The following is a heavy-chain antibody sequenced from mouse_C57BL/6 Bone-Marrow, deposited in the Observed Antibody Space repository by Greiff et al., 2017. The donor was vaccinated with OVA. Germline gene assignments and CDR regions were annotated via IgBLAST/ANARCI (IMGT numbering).Heavy chain of an antibody. J-gene: IGHJ4*01. Sequence: QVQLQQSGAELVKPGASVKMSCKASGYTFTSYWITWVKQRPGQGLEWIGDIYPGSGSTNYNEKFKSKATLTVDTSSSTAYMQLSSLTSEDSAVYYCARRGLYYGSSPYAMDYWGQGTSVTVSS. CDR3: ARRGLYYGSSPYAMDY. CDR2: IYPGSGST. D-gene: IGHD1-1*01. V-gene: IGHV1-55*01. CDR1: GYTFTSYW.